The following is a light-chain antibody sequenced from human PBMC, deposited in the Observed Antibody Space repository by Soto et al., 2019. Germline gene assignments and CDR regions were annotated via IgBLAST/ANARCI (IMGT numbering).Light chain of an antibody. V-gene: IGLV1-44*01. CDR1: TSNIGRNT. CDR2: NND. Sequence: QSVLTQPPSASGTPGQRGTNSCSGSTSNIGRNTVNWFQQLPATAPKLLLYNNDQRPSGVPDRFSGSKSGTSASLAISGLQSEDEADYYCAAWDDSLNGVEFGGGTKLTVL. CDR3: AAWDDSLNGVE. J-gene: IGLJ2*01.